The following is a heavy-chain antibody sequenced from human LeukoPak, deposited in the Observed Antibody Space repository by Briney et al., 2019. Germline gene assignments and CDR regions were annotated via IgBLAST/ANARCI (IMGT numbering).Heavy chain of an antibody. J-gene: IGHJ6*02. CDR3: AKDHGIQLWFYYYGMDV. CDR1: GFTFSSYA. V-gene: IGHV3-23*01. D-gene: IGHD5-18*01. Sequence: GGSLRLSCAASGFTFSSYAMSWVRQAPGKGLEWVSAISGSGGSTYYADSVKGRFTISRDNSKNTLYLQKNSLRAEDTAVYYCAKDHGIQLWFYYYGMDVWGQGTTVTVSS. CDR2: ISGSGGST.